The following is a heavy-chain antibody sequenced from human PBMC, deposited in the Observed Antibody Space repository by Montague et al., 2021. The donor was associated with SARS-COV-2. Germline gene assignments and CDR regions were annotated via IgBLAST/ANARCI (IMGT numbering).Heavy chain of an antibody. J-gene: IGHJ4*02. V-gene: IGHV3-48*03. CDR2: ISSSGSIL. CDR1: GFTFSSYE. D-gene: IGHD3-10*01. Sequence: SLRLSCAASGFTFSSYEMNWVRQAPGKGLEWVSYISSSGSILHHADSVRGRFTISRDNARDSVYLQMNSLRAEDTAVYYCAREEDSYGSGTLDYWGQGILVTVSS. CDR3: AREEDSYGSGTLDY.